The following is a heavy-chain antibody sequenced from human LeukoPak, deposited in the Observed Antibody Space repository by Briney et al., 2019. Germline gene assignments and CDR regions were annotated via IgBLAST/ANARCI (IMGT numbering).Heavy chain of an antibody. V-gene: IGHV1-8*01. Sequence: ASVKVSCKASGYTFTSYDINWVRQATGQGLEWMGWMNPNSGNTGYAQKFQGRVTMTRNTSISTAYMELSSLRSEDTAVYYCATDPGYSSGWYPYFQHWGQGTLVTVSS. CDR2: MNPNSGNT. CDR3: ATDPGYSSGWYPYFQH. J-gene: IGHJ1*01. D-gene: IGHD6-19*01. CDR1: GYTFTSYD.